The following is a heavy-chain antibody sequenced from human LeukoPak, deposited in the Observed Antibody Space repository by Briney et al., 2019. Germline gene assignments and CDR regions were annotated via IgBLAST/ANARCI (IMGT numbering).Heavy chain of an antibody. CDR1: GFTFTGYY. D-gene: IGHD3-3*01. J-gene: IGHJ1*01. V-gene: IGHV1-2*02. Sequence: GGSLRLSCAASGFTFTGYYMHWVRQAPGQGLEWMGWINPNSGGTNYAQKFQGRVTMTRDTSISTAYMELSRLRSDDTAVYYCARDQGSIFGAQYFQHWGQGTLVTVSS. CDR2: INPNSGGT. CDR3: ARDQGSIFGAQYFQH.